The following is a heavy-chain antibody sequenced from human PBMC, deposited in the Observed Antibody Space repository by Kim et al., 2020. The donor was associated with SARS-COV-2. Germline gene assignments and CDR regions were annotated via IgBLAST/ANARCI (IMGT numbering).Heavy chain of an antibody. CDR2: IDPSDSYT. V-gene: IGHV5-10-1*01. Sequence: GESLKISCKGSGYSFTSYWISWVRQMPGKGLEWMGRIDPSDSYTNYSPSFQGHVTISADKSISTAYLQWSSLKASDTAMYYCARLPGLFGRRDSSSDTYYYYYYGMDVWGQGTTVTVSS. CDR1: GYSFTSYW. J-gene: IGHJ6*02. CDR3: ARLPGLFGRRDSSSDTYYYYYYGMDV. D-gene: IGHD6-6*01.